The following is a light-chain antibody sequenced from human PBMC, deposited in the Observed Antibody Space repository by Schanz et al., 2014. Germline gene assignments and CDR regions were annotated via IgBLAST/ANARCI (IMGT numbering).Light chain of an antibody. CDR2: RNN. V-gene: IGLV1-47*01. CDR1: SSNIGSNY. J-gene: IGLJ2*01. CDR3: VAWDDSLKEVL. Sequence: QSVLTQPPSASGTPGQRVTISCSGSSSNIGSNYVYWYQQLPGTAPKLLIYRNNQRPSGVPDRFSGSKSGTSASLAISGLRSEDEADYYCVAWDDSLKEVLFGGGTKLIVL.